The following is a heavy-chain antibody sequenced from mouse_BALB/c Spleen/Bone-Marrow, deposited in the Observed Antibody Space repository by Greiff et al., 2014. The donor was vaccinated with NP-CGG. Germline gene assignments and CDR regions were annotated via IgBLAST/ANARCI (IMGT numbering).Heavy chain of an antibody. CDR1: GFTFSDYY. CDR2: ITKGGGST. D-gene: IGHD4-1*01. V-gene: IGHV5-12*02. CDR3: ARQLAYAMDY. Sequence: EVQLQQSGGGLVQPGGSLKLSCATSGFTFSDYYMYWVRQTPEKGLEWVAYITKGGGSTYYPDIVKGRFTISRDNAKNTLYLQMSRLKSEDTAMYYCARQLAYAMDYWGQGTSVTVSS. J-gene: IGHJ4*01.